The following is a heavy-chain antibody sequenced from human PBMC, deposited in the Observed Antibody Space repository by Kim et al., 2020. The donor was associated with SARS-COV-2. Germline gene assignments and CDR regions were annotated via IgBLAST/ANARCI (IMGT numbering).Heavy chain of an antibody. Sequence: GESLKISCKGSGYSFTSYWIGWVRQMPGKGLEWMGIIYPGDSDTRYSPSFQGQVTISADKSISTAYLQWSSLKASDTAMYYCARHGTYYYGSGSDRSPTFYYYYGMDVWGQGTTVTVSS. CDR3: ARHGTYYYGSGSDRSPTFYYYYGMDV. CDR1: GYSFTSYW. CDR2: IYPGDSDT. D-gene: IGHD3-10*01. V-gene: IGHV5-51*01. J-gene: IGHJ6*02.